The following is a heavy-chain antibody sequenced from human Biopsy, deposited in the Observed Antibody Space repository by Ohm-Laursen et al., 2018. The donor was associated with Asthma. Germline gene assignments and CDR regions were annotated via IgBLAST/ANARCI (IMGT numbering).Heavy chain of an antibody. CDR1: GFIFRGSN. Sequence: SLRLSCSASGFIFRGSNMFWVRQAPGKGLEWLAVISYDGNHKFYEDSVKGRFTISRDNSMNTLYLHMNSLRVEDTAVYYCARGLDYSGRFGFDYWGQGTLVTVSS. CDR3: ARGLDYSGRFGFDY. V-gene: IGHV3-30*03. D-gene: IGHD3-10*01. J-gene: IGHJ4*02. CDR2: ISYDGNHK.